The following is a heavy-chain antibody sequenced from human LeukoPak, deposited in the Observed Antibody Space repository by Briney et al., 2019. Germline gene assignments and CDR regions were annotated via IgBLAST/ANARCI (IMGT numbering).Heavy chain of an antibody. J-gene: IGHJ4*02. CDR3: ARGSEAVAGSEDY. Sequence: GESLRLSCAASGFTFGDYAMSWVRQAPGKGLEWVSGLNWNGGTIGYAASVKGRFTISRDNAKNSLSLQMNSLRAEDTALYYCARGSEAVAGSEDYWGQGTLVTVSS. CDR1: GFTFGDYA. V-gene: IGHV3-20*04. D-gene: IGHD6-19*01. CDR2: LNWNGGTI.